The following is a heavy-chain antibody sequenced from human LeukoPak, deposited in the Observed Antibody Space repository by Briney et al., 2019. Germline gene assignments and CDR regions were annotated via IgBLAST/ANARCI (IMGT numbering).Heavy chain of an antibody. CDR2: INPDSGST. V-gene: IGHV1-2*02. CDR1: GYSFTGYY. J-gene: IGHJ3*02. CDR3: ARGYVWGSPLNAFDI. D-gene: IGHD3-16*01. Sequence: ASVKVSCKASGYSFTGYYMHWVRQAPGQGLEWMGWINPDSGSTNYAQKFQGRVTMTRDTSISTAYMELSSLRSDDTAVYYCARGYVWGSPLNAFDIWGQGTMVTVSS.